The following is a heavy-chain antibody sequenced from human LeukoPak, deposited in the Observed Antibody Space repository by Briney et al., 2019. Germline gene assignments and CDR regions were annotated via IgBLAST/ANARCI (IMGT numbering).Heavy chain of an antibody. V-gene: IGHV4-4*07. D-gene: IGHD3-22*01. Sequence: SETLSLTCSVSGGAIISYYWSWIRQPAGKGPEWIGRIYPTGNTDYNPSLQARVTMSTDLSKKQFSLRLRSVTAADTAVYYCARLKFYDSTGYSPGYYMDVWGKGTAVTVPS. CDR2: IYPTGNT. CDR3: ARLKFYDSTGYSPGYYMDV. J-gene: IGHJ6*03. CDR1: GGAIISYY.